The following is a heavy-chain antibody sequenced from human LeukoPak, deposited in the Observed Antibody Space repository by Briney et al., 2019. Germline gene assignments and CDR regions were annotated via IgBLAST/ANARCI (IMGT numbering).Heavy chain of an antibody. CDR2: IKQDGTEK. D-gene: IGHD6-6*01. V-gene: IGHV3-7*04. CDR3: ARDVRPDY. Sequence: GGSLRLSCAASGFTFSSYWMSWVRQAPGEGLEWVANIKQDGTEKYYMGSAKGRFSISRDNAKNSLYLQMNGLRAEDTAVYYCARDVRPDYWGQGTLVTVST. J-gene: IGHJ4*02. CDR1: GFTFSSYW.